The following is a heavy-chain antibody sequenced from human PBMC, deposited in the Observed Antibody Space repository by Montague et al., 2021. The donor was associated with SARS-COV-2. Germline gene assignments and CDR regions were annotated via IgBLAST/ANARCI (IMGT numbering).Heavy chain of an antibody. CDR2: ISYGGIA. CDR1: GVSITSTNW. CDR3: AGKVLTVPADY. J-gene: IGHJ4*02. D-gene: IGHD4-11*01. V-gene: IGHV4-4*02. Sequence: SETLSLTCAVSGVSITSTNWWCLVRQPPGKGLEWIGEISYGGIATYNPSLNSRAITLMDRSRNLFSLKLSSVTAAATAIYYCAGKVLTVPADYWGQGTLVTVS.